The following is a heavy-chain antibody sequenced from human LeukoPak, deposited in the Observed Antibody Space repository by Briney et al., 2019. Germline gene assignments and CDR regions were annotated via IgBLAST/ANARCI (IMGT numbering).Heavy chain of an antibody. CDR2: IYYSGST. CDR1: GGSISSYY. CDR3: AREGGYSSPFLP. D-gene: IGHD6-13*01. J-gene: IGHJ5*02. Sequence: KPSETLSLTCTVSGGSISSYYWSWIRQPPGKGLEWIGYIYYSGSTNYNPSLRSRVTISVDTSKNQFSLKLSSVTAADTAVYYCAREGGYSSPFLPWGQGTLVTVSS. V-gene: IGHV4-59*01.